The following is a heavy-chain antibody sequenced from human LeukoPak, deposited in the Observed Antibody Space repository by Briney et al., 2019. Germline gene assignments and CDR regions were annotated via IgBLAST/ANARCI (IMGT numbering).Heavy chain of an antibody. CDR1: GFTFDDYA. J-gene: IGHJ5*02. CDR2: ISWNSGSI. V-gene: IGHV3-9*01. D-gene: IGHD2-2*01. Sequence: AGGSLRLSCAASGFTFDDYAMHWVRQALGKGLEWVSGISWNSGSIGYADSVKGRFTISRDNAKNSLYLQMNSLRAEDTAVYYCARDLYCSSTSCQRPDWFDPWGQGTLVTVSS. CDR3: ARDLYCSSTSCQRPDWFDP.